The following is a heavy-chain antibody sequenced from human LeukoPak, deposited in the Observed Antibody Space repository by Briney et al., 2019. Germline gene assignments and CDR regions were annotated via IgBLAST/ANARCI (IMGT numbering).Heavy chain of an antibody. CDR1: GFTFSSFW. D-gene: IGHD2-15*01. CDR2: ISPDGSEK. CDR3: ARGIVVVAGASDHFDY. V-gene: IGHV3-7*01. Sequence: GGSLRLSCVASGFTFSSFWMNWVRQAPGKGLERVGTISPDGSEKYYVDSVKGRFTISRDNAKTSLYLQLNSLRADDTALYFCARGIVVVAGASDHFDYWGQETLNTVSS. J-gene: IGHJ4*02.